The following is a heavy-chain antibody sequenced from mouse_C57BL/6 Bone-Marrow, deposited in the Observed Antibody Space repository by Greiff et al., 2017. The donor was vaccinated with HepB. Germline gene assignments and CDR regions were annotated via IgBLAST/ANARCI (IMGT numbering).Heavy chain of an antibody. V-gene: IGHV1-50*01. Sequence: QVQLQQPGAELVKPGASVKLSCKASGYTLTSYWMQWVKQRPGQGLEWIGEIDPSDSYTNYNQKFKGKATLTVDTSSSTAYMQISSLTSEDSAVYYCARGLPYYFDYWGQGTTLTVSS. CDR1: GYTLTSYW. D-gene: IGHD6-2*01. CDR3: ARGLPYYFDY. J-gene: IGHJ2*01. CDR2: IDPSDSYT.